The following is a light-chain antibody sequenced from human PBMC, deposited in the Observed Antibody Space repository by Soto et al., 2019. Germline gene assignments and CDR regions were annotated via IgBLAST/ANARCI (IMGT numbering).Light chain of an antibody. V-gene: IGKV1-5*01. CDR1: QSISSW. CDR3: QQYNSIPCT. CDR2: DAS. Sequence: DVPMTQSPSTLSASVGDRVTITCRASQSISSWLAWYQQKPGKAPKLLIYDASSLESGVPSRFSGSGSGTEFTLTISSLQPDDFATYYCQQYNSIPCTFGQGTKLEIK. J-gene: IGKJ2*02.